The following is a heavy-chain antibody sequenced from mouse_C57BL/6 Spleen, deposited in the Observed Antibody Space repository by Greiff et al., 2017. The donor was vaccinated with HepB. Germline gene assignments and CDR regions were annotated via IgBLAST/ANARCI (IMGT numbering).Heavy chain of an antibody. CDR2: IDPSDSET. CDR1: GYTFTSYW. Sequence: QVQLQQPGAELVRPGSSVKLSCKASGYTFTSYWMHWVKQRPIQGLEWIGNIDPSDSETHYNQKFKDKATLTVDKSSSTAYMQRSSLTSEDAAVYYCAALITTVGAVYYYAMDYWGQGTSVTVSS. D-gene: IGHD1-1*01. J-gene: IGHJ4*01. CDR3: AALITTVGAVYYYAMDY. V-gene: IGHV1-52*01.